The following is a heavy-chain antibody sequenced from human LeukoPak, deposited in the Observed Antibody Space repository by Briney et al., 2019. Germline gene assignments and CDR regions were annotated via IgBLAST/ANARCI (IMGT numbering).Heavy chain of an antibody. CDR3: ARDDSGWYLHY. V-gene: IGHV1-69*13. CDR1: GGTSSSYA. CDR2: IIPIFGTA. Sequence: ASVKVSCKASGGTSSSYAISWVRQAPGQGLEWMGGIIPIFGTANYAQKFQGRVTITADESTSTAYMELSSLRSEDTAVYYCARDDSGWYLHYWGQGTLVTVSS. J-gene: IGHJ4*02. D-gene: IGHD6-19*01.